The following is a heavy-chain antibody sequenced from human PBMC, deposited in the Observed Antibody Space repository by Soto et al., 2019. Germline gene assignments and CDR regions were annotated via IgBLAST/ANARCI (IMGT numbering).Heavy chain of an antibody. V-gene: IGHV4-59*01. CDR3: ARSRTTVTPSGFQH. CDR1: GSSISSYY. D-gene: IGHD4-17*01. Sequence: SETLSLTCTVAGSSISSYYWRWIRQPPGKGLEWIGYIYYSGSTNYNPSLKSRVTISVDTSKNQFSLKLSSVTAADTAVYYCARSRTTVTPSGFQHWGQGTLVTVS. J-gene: IGHJ1*01. CDR2: IYYSGST.